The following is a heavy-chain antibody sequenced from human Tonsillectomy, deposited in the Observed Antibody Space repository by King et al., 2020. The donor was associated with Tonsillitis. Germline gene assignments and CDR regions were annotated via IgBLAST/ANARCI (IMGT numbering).Heavy chain of an antibody. CDR1: GGSISDNKYL. Sequence: QVQLQESGPGLVKPSETLSLICSASGGSISDNKYLWSWIRQPPGKGLEWIGSIYYSGSSYYNPFLKSRVTISVDTSKNQFSLKLNSVTAADTAAYYCARRQDVYSDYGYSGEHYGMDVWGQGTTVTVSS. CDR3: ARRQDVYSDYGYSGEHYGMDV. CDR2: IYYSGSS. D-gene: IGHD5-12*01. J-gene: IGHJ6*02. V-gene: IGHV4-39*07.